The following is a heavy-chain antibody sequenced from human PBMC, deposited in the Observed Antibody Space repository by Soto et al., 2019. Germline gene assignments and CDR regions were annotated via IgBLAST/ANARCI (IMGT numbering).Heavy chain of an antibody. J-gene: IGHJ6*02. D-gene: IGHD1-26*01. CDR3: ARIRVQMSGSYYYYGMAV. Sequence: TLSLTCTVSGGSISSYYWSWIRQPPGKGLEWLALIDWDDDKYYSTSLKTRLTISKDTSKNQVVLTMTNMEPVDTATYYCARIRVQMSGSYYYYGMAVCGQGNTVTVYS. CDR2: IDWDDDK. V-gene: IGHV2-70*13. CDR1: GGSISSYYW.